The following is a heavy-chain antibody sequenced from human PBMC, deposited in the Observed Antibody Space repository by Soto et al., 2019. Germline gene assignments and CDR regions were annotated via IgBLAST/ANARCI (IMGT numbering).Heavy chain of an antibody. CDR2: INKDGSQK. J-gene: IGHJ4*02. CDR3: VRELGLAY. CDR1: GFTLSNYW. V-gene: IGHV3-7*03. Sequence: PGGSLRLSCAASGFTLSNYWMTWVRQAPGKVLEWVANINKDGSQKNYVDSVKGRFTIARDNGQNSLSLQMNSLRVEDTAVYYCVRELGLAYWGQGALVTVSS. D-gene: IGHD7-27*01.